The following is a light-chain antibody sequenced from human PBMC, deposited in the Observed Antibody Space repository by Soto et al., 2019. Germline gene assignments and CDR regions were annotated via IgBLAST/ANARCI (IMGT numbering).Light chain of an antibody. Sequence: QSVLTQPPSVSGAPGQRVTISCTGSSSNIGAGYDVHWYQQLPGTAPKLLIYGNSNRPSGVPDRFSGSKSGTSASLAITGLEAEDEAFYYCQSYGGSLSYVFGTGTKVTVL. J-gene: IGLJ1*01. CDR3: QSYGGSLSYV. V-gene: IGLV1-40*01. CDR2: GNS. CDR1: SSNIGAGYD.